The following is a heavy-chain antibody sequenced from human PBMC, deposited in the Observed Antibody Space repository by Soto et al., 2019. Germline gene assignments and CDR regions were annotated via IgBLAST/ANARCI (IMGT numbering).Heavy chain of an antibody. CDR1: GYTFTSYA. CDR2: INAGNGNT. J-gene: IGHJ4*02. D-gene: IGHD2-15*01. Sequence: QVQLVQSGAEVKKPGASVKVSCKASGYTFTSYAMHWVRQAPGQRLEWMGWINAGNGNTKYSQKFQGRVTITRDTSESTAYMELRSLRSQDTAVYYCARDLGGWPDYWGQGTLVTVSS. V-gene: IGHV1-3*01. CDR3: ARDLGGWPDY.